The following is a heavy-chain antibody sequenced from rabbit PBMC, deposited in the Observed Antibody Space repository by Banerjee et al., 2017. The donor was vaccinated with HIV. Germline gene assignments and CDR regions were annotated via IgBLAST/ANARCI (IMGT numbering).Heavy chain of an antibody. CDR2: IYGGSSGST. Sequence: QEQLEESGGDLVKPEGSLTLTCTASGFSFSSSYWICWVRQAPGKGLEWIACIYGGSSGSTYYASWAKGRFTISKTSSTTVTLQMTSLTAADTATYFCARDSYYAGGYAGYAPYYFNLWGPGTLVTVS. CDR3: ARDSYYAGGYAGYAPYYFNL. V-gene: IGHV1S45*01. CDR1: GFSFSSSYW. D-gene: IGHD6-1*01. J-gene: IGHJ4*01.